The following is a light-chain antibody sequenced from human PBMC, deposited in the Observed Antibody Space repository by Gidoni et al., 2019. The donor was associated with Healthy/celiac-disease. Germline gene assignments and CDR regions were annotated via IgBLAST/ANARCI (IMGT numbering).Light chain of an antibody. J-gene: IGKJ2*02. CDR3: QQNNSYSGT. CDR2: EAS. Sequence: DIQPTHPPSTLSASVGDRVTITCRASQSISSWLAWYQQKPGKAPKLLIHEASSLESGVPSRFSGSGSGTDFTLTISSLQPDDFATYYCQQNNSYSGTFGQGTKLEIK. V-gene: IGKV1-5*03. CDR1: QSISSW.